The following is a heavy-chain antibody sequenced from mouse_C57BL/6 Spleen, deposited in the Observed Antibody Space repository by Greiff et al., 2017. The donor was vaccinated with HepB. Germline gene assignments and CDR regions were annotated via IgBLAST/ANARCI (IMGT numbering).Heavy chain of an antibody. J-gene: IGHJ2*01. D-gene: IGHD4-1*01. CDR2: IDPENGDT. CDR1: GFNIKDDY. CDR3: TTPLTGTYYFDY. V-gene: IGHV14-4*01. Sequence: EVQLVESGAELVRPGASVKLSCTASGFNIKDDYMHWVKQRPEQGLEWIGWIDPENGDTEYASKFQGKATITADTSSNTAYLQLSSLTSEDTAVYYCTTPLTGTYYFDYWGQGTTLTVSS.